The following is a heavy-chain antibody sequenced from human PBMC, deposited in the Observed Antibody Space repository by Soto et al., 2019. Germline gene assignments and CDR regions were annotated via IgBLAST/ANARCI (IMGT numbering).Heavy chain of an antibody. D-gene: IGHD1-26*01. V-gene: IGHV4-34*01. J-gene: IGHJ4*02. Sequence: SETLSLTCAVYGGSFSGYYWSWIRQPPGKGLEWIGEINHSGSTNYNPSLKSRVTISVDTSKNQFSLKLSSVTAADTALYYCARLTVGATGRYYFDYWGQGTLVTVSS. CDR3: ARLTVGATGRYYFDY. CDR1: GGSFSGYY. CDR2: INHSGST.